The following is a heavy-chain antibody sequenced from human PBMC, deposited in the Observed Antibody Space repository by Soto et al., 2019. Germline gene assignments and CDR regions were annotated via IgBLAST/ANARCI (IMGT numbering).Heavy chain of an antibody. CDR2: IYYSGRT. CDR1: GASISGYF. V-gene: IGHV4-59*08. J-gene: IGHJ4*02. D-gene: IGHD2-15*01. CDR3: ARLTIAYCRGGSCYPRGYFDY. Sequence: QVQLQESGPGLVKPSETLSLTCTVSGASISGYFWSWIRQAPGKGLEWIGYIYYSGRTNYNPSLMSRVTMSVDTSKNQFSLKLSSVTAADTAVYYCARLTIAYCRGGSCYPRGYFDYWGQGALVTVSS.